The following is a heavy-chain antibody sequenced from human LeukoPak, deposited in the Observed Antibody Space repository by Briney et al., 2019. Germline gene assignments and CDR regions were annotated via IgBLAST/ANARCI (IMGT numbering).Heavy chain of an antibody. CDR2: IYYSGST. CDR1: GGSISSYY. Sequence: SETLSLTCTVSGGSISSYYWSWIRQPPGKGLEWIGYIYYSGSTNYNPSLKSRVTISVDTSKNQFSLKLSSVTAADTAVYYCARLRYFDWLYPWYSDYWGQGTLVTVSS. CDR3: ARLRYFDWLYPWYSDY. J-gene: IGHJ4*02. D-gene: IGHD3-9*01. V-gene: IGHV4-59*08.